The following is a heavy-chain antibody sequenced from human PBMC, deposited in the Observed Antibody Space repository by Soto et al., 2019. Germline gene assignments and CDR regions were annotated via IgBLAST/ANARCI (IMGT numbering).Heavy chain of an antibody. Sequence: TLSLTCTVSGGSVRSSGYYWAWIRQPPGKGLEWIGSLYSSGKTYRNPSLKSRVTMSDDTSKNQLSLRLSSVTAADTAVYYCAGLILAFTEPFDYCGQGTLVTVSS. J-gene: IGHJ4*02. CDR3: AGLILAFTEPFDY. V-gene: IGHV4-39*01. CDR1: GGSVRSSGYY. D-gene: IGHD2-15*01. CDR2: LYSSGKT.